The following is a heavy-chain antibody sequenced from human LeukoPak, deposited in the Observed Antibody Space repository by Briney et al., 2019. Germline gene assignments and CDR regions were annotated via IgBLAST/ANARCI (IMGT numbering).Heavy chain of an antibody. Sequence: SETLSLTCTVSGASISSTTFYWGWIRQPPGKGLEWIGTIYYSGSTYYNPSLKSRVTISVDASKNHFSLRLSSMTAADTAVYYCARRGVGPTRLYYFDYWGQGTLVTVSS. J-gene: IGHJ4*02. CDR1: GASISSTTFY. V-gene: IGHV4-39*02. CDR2: IYYSGST. CDR3: ARRGVGPTRLYYFDY. D-gene: IGHD1-26*01.